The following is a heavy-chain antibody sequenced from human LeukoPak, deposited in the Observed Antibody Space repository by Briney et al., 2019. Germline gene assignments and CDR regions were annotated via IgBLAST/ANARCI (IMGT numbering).Heavy chain of an antibody. CDR2: IYYSGST. V-gene: IGHV4-39*07. D-gene: IGHD3-22*01. CDR1: GGSISSSSYY. CDR3: ARDLKAHDSSGYYPTRWFDP. J-gene: IGHJ5*02. Sequence: SETLSLTCTVSGGSISSSSYYWGWIRQPPGKGLEWIGSIYYSGSTYYNPSLKSRVTISVDTSKNQFSLKLSPVTAADTAVYYCARDLKAHDSSGYYPTRWFDPWGQGTLVTVSS.